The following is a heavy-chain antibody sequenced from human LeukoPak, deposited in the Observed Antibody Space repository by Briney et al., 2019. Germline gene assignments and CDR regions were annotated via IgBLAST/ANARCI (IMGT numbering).Heavy chain of an antibody. CDR1: GFPFSYYS. J-gene: IGHJ6*03. V-gene: IGHV3-21*01. Sequence: NPGGSLRLSCAASGFPFSYYSMNWVRQAPGRGLEWVSCISSSSSLIFYSDSVRGRFTISRDNAKNLLYLHMNSLRVEDTAVYYCAKVDRGDYSSSPVPYYNYYMNVWGKGTTVTVSS. D-gene: IGHD6-13*01. CDR2: ISSSSSLI. CDR3: AKVDRGDYSSSPVPYYNYYMNV.